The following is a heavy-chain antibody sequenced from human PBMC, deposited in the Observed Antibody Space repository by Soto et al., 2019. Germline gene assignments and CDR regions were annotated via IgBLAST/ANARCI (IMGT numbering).Heavy chain of an antibody. CDR2: IYWDDDK. CDR3: AHGISMVRGVVVFDY. CDR1: GFSLSTTAVG. D-gene: IGHD3-10*01. Sequence: QITLKESGPTLVNPTQTLTLTCSFSGFSLSTTAVGVGWIRQPPGKALEWLALIYWDDDKRYSPSLKSRLTINNDTYKNQVVLTMNNMDPVDTATYYCAHGISMVRGVVVFDYWGQGTLVTVSS. J-gene: IGHJ4*02. V-gene: IGHV2-5*02.